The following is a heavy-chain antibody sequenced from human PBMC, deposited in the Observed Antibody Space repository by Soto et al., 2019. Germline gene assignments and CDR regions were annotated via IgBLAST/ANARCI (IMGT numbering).Heavy chain of an antibody. V-gene: IGHV4-34*01. D-gene: IGHD1-26*01. J-gene: IGHJ4*02. CDR2: INHSGST. CDR3: ARGHPLRIVATPRGFDY. CDR1: GGSFSGYY. Sequence: PSETLSLTGAVYGGSFSGYYWSWIRQPPGKGLEWIGEINHSGSTNYNPSLESRVSISVDTSKNQFSLRLSSVTAAESAVYYCARGHPLRIVATPRGFDYWGQGTLVTVSS.